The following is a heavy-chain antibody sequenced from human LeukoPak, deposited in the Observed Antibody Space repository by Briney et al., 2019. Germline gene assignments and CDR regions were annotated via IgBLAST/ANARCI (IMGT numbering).Heavy chain of an antibody. CDR1: GGSISSSSYY. J-gene: IGHJ4*02. D-gene: IGHD4-17*01. CDR3: ARQSPRTTVTTH. Sequence: SETLSLTCTVSGGSISSSSYYWGWIRQPPGKGLEWIGSIYYSGSTYYNPSLKSRVTISVDTSKNQFSLRLSSVTAADTAVYYCARQSPRTTVTTHWGQGTLVTVSS. CDR2: IYYSGST. V-gene: IGHV4-39*01.